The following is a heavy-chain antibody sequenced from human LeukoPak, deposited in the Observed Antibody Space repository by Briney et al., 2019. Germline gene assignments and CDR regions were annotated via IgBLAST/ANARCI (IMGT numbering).Heavy chain of an antibody. CDR1: GFTFSSYA. D-gene: IGHD3-22*01. Sequence: GRSLRLSCAASGFTFSSYAMHWVRQAPGKGLEWVAVISYDGSNKYYADSVKGRFTISRDNSKNTLYLQMNSLRAEDTAVYYCARDRGPIYYYDSSGYFDYWGQGTLVTVSS. V-gene: IGHV3-30-3*01. J-gene: IGHJ4*02. CDR3: ARDRGPIYYYDSSGYFDY. CDR2: ISYDGSNK.